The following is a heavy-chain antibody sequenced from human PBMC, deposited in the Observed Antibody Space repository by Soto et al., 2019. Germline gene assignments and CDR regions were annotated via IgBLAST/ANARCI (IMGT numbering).Heavy chain of an antibody. D-gene: IGHD6-19*01. J-gene: IGHJ4*02. V-gene: IGHV3-11*01. CDR2: ISSSGSTI. Sequence: GGSLRLSCAASGFTFSDYYMSWIRQAPGKGLEWVSYISSSGSTIYYADSVKGRFTISRDNAKNSLYLQMNSLRAEDTAVYYCASRPIAVAGPIDYWGQGTLVTVSS. CDR3: ASRPIAVAGPIDY. CDR1: GFTFSDYY.